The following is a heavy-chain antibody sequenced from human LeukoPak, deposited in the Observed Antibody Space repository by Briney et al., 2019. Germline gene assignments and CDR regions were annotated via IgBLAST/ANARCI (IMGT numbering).Heavy chain of an antibody. Sequence: SETLSLTCTVSGGSISSYYWSWIRQPPGKGLEWIGYIYYSGSTNYSPSLKSRVTISVDTSKNQFSLKLSSVTAADTAVYYCARRETVVTSGAFDIWGQGTMVTVSS. V-gene: IGHV4-59*01. CDR3: ARRETVVTSGAFDI. D-gene: IGHD4-23*01. J-gene: IGHJ3*02. CDR2: IYYSGST. CDR1: GGSISSYY.